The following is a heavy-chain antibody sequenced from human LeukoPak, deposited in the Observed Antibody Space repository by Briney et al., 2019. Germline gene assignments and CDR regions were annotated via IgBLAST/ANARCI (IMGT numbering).Heavy chain of an antibody. Sequence: GGSLILSCAASGFTFRTYSMDWVRQAPGKGLQWVSTITPGTTDIYYGDSVKGRFTVSRDDAKNLVYLQMNSLRAEDTAVYFCARDVAGWSRDYWGQGTLVTVSS. V-gene: IGHV3-21*01. J-gene: IGHJ4*02. D-gene: IGHD6-19*01. CDR2: ITPGTTDI. CDR3: ARDVAGWSRDY. CDR1: GFTFRTYS.